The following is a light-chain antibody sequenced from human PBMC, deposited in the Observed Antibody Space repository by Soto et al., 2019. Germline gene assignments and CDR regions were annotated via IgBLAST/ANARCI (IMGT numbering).Light chain of an antibody. CDR3: LLSYGGSQV. CDR2: STD. J-gene: IGLJ2*01. Sequence: QAVVTQESSLTVSPGETVTLTCASSTGAVTSAYYPSWFQQKPGQAPRALIYSTDNKDSCTPARFSGSILGDKAALTVSGVQPEDEADHYCLLSYGGSQVFGGGTKVTVL. V-gene: IGLV7-43*01. CDR1: TGAVTSAYY.